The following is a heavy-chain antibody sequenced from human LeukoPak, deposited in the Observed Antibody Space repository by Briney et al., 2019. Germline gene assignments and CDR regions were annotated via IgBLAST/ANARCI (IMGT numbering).Heavy chain of an antibody. J-gene: IGHJ4*02. CDR3: AKQQYYDFWSGYYGLAY. Sequence: GGSLRLSCAASGFTFSSYGMHWVRQAPGKGLEWVAFIRYDGSNKYYADSVKGRFTISRDNSKNTLYLQMNSLRAEDTAVYYCAKQQYYDFWSGYYGLAYWGQGTLVSVSS. CDR1: GFTFSSYG. D-gene: IGHD3-3*01. V-gene: IGHV3-30*02. CDR2: IRYDGSNK.